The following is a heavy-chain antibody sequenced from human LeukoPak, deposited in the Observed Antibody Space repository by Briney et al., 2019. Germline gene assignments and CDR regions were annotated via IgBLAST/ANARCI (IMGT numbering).Heavy chain of an antibody. CDR1: GYTFTSCD. Sequence: GASVKVSCKASGYTFTSCDINWVRQATGQGLEWMGWMNPNSGNTGYAQKFQGRVTMTRNTSKSTAYMELSSLRSEDTAVYYCAREARGYCSSTSCYSRNAFDIWGQGTMVTVSS. J-gene: IGHJ3*02. CDR3: AREARGYCSSTSCYSRNAFDI. V-gene: IGHV1-8*01. D-gene: IGHD2-2*02. CDR2: MNPNSGNT.